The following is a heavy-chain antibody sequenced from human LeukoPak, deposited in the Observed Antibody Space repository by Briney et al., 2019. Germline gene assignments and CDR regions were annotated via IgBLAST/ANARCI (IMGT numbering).Heavy chain of an antibody. CDR3: ARGLTAAAGTDLWFDP. D-gene: IGHD6-13*01. V-gene: IGHV1-8*01. Sequence: ASVKVSCKASGYTFTSYDINWVRQATGQGLEWMGWINPNSGNTGYAQKFQGRVTMTRNTSISTAYMELSSLRSEDTAVYYCARGLTAAAGTDLWFDPWGQGTLVTVSS. J-gene: IGHJ5*02. CDR2: INPNSGNT. CDR1: GYTFTSYD.